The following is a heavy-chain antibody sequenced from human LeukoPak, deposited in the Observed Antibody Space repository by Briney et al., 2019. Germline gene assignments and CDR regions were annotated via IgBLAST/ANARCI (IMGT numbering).Heavy chain of an antibody. Sequence: GRSLRLSCAASGFTFSNYGMHWVRQAPGKGLEWVAVIWYDGGDKYYADSVKGRFTISRDNSKNTVYLQMNSLRAEDTAVYYCAKGVAYSSGWLVYYYYMDVWGKGTTVTVSS. CDR2: IWYDGGDK. CDR1: GFTFSNYG. V-gene: IGHV3-33*06. CDR3: AKGVAYSSGWLVYYYYMDV. J-gene: IGHJ6*03. D-gene: IGHD6-19*01.